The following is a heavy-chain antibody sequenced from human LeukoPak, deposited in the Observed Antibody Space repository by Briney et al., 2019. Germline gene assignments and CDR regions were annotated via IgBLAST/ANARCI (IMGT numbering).Heavy chain of an antibody. J-gene: IGHJ4*02. V-gene: IGHV3-74*01. CDR3: ATGNYYDSRGYYTFGH. Sequence: GGSLRLSCGASGFAFNKYWMHWVRQTPGKGRVLVSRINGDGSTTSYADSVKGRFTISRNNAKNTLYLQMSSLRAEDTAVYYCATGNYYDSRGYYTFGHWGQGTLVTVSS. D-gene: IGHD3-22*01. CDR1: GFAFNKYW. CDR2: INGDGSTT.